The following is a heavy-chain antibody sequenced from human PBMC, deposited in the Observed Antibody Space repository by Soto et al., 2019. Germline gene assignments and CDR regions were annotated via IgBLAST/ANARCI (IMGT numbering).Heavy chain of an antibody. CDR1: GYAFTTYG. J-gene: IGHJ4*02. D-gene: IGHD6-6*01. V-gene: IGHV1-18*01. CDR2: ISAHNGNT. Sequence: QVHLVQSGAEVKKPGASVKVSCQGSGYAFTTYGITWVRQAPGQGLEWMGWISAHNGNTNYAQKLQGRVTVTRDTSTSTAYMVLRSLRYDDTAVYYCARGRDGDYWGQGALVTVSS. CDR3: ARGRDGDY.